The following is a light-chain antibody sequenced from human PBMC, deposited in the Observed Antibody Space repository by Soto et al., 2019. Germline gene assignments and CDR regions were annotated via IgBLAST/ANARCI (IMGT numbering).Light chain of an antibody. CDR2: ANN. Sequence: QSVLTQPPSASGTPGQRVTMSCSGRSSNIGRNTVNWYQQLPRTAPKVVIYANNQRPSGVPDRFSGSKSGTSASLAISGLQSEDEADYYCAAWDDSLTGGVFGGGTKLTVL. CDR1: SSNIGRNT. CDR3: AAWDDSLTGGV. V-gene: IGLV1-44*01. J-gene: IGLJ3*02.